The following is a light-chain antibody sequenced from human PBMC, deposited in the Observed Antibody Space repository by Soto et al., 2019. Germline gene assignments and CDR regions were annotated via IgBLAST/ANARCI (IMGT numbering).Light chain of an antibody. J-gene: IGKJ1*01. Sequence: EIVLTQSPGTLSLSPGERATLSCRASQTINSDYLVWFQQKPGQAPRLLIYGASSRATGIPDRFSGSGSGTDFTLTISSLEPEDFAVYYCQQCDRSPWTFGQGTKVDIK. CDR1: QTINSDY. CDR2: GAS. CDR3: QQCDRSPWT. V-gene: IGKV3-20*01.